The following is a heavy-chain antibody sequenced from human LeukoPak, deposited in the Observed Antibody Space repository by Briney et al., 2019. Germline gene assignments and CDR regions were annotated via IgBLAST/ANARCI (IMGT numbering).Heavy chain of an antibody. CDR2: IIPIFGTA. J-gene: IGHJ4*02. V-gene: IGHV1-69*06. D-gene: IGHD3-10*01. CDR3: ARDRYGSGSYDY. CDR1: GGTFSSYA. Sequence: ASVKVSCKASGGTFSSYAISWVRQAPGQGLEWMGGIIPIFGTANYAQKFQGRVTITADKSTSTAYMELSSLRAEDTAVYYCARDRYGSGSYDYWGQGTLVTVSS.